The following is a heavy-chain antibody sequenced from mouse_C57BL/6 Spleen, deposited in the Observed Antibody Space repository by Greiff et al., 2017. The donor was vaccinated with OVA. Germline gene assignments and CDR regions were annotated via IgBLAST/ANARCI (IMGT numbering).Heavy chain of an antibody. Sequence: EVMLVESGGDLVKPGGSLKLSCAASGFTFSSYGMSWVRQTPDKRLEWVATISSGGSYTYYPDSVKGRFTISRDNAKNTLYLQMSSLKSGDTAMYYCARSPLYGSSSAWFAYWGQGTLVTVSA. CDR2: ISSGGSYT. D-gene: IGHD1-1*01. CDR1: GFTFSSYG. J-gene: IGHJ3*01. V-gene: IGHV5-6*01. CDR3: ARSPLYGSSSAWFAY.